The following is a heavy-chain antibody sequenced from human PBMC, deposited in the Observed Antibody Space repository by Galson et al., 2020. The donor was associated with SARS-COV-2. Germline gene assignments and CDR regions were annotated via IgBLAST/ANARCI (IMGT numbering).Heavy chain of an antibody. CDR3: AKDTHYYDINGYYRIDH. Sequence: GGSLRLSCATSGFTFDHYAMHWVRQAPGKGLEWVSLISGDGVTTYYADSVKGRFTVSRDDSKNSLYMEMSSLRTEDTALYYCAKDTHYYDINGYYRIDHWGQGSLVTVSS. CDR1: GFTFDHYA. V-gene: IGHV3-43*02. D-gene: IGHD3-22*01. J-gene: IGHJ4*02. CDR2: ISGDGVTT.